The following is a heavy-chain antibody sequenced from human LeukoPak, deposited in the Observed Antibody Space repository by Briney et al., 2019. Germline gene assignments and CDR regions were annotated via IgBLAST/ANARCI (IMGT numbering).Heavy chain of an antibody. D-gene: IGHD3-9*01. Sequence: GGSLRLSCAASGFTVSSNYMSWVRQAPGKGLEWVSVIYSGGSTYYADSVKGRFTISRDNSKNTLYLQVDSLRAEDTAVYYCAKGGARYFDWLAIDYWGQGTLVTVSS. J-gene: IGHJ4*02. CDR2: IYSGGST. CDR1: GFTVSSNY. V-gene: IGHV3-53*01. CDR3: AKGGARYFDWLAIDY.